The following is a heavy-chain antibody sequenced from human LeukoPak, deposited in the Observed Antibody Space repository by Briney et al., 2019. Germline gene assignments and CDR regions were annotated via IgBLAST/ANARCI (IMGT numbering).Heavy chain of an antibody. CDR3: AKGRGWLQFFDY. CDR1: GFTFSSYG. CDR2: ISGSGGST. Sequence: GGSLRLSCAASGFTFSSYGMSWVRQAPGKGLEWVSAISGSGGSTYHADSVKGRFTISRDNSKNTLYLQMNSLRAEDTAVYFCAKGRGWLQFFDYWGQGTLVTVSS. J-gene: IGHJ4*02. V-gene: IGHV3-23*01. D-gene: IGHD5-24*01.